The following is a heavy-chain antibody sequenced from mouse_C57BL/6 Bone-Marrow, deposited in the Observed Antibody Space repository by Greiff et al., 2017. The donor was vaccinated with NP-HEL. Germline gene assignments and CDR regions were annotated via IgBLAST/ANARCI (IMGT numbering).Heavy chain of an antibody. J-gene: IGHJ4*01. CDR2: ISSGGSYT. CDR1: GFTFSSYG. D-gene: IGHD1-1*01. Sequence: EVQGVESGGDLVKPGGSLKLSCAASGFTFSSYGMSWVRQTPDKRLEWVATISSGGSYTYYPDSVKGRFTISRDNAKNTLYLQMSSLKSEDTAMYYCARGITTVVATHALDYWGQGTSVTVSS. V-gene: IGHV5-6*01. CDR3: ARGITTVVATHALDY.